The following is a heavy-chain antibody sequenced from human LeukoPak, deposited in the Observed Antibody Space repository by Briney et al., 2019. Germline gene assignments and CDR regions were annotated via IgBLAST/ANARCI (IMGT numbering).Heavy chain of an antibody. D-gene: IGHD6-19*01. CDR3: ARDRGVAVAGTDYGMDV. CDR2: ISSSSSYI. J-gene: IGHJ6*02. Sequence: PGGSLRLSCAASGFTFSSYSMNWVRQAPGKGLEWVSSISSSSSYIYYADSVKGRFTISRDNAKNSLYLQMNSLRAEDTAVYYCARDRGVAVAGTDYGMDVWGQGTTVTVS. V-gene: IGHV3-21*01. CDR1: GFTFSSYS.